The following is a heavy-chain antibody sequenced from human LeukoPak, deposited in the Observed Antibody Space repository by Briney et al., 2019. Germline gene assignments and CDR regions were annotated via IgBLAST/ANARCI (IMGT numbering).Heavy chain of an antibody. J-gene: IGHJ4*02. D-gene: IGHD6-13*01. Sequence: GGSLRLSCAASGFTLSSYWMSWVRQAPGKGLEWVANIKQDGSEKYYVDSVKGRFTISRDNAKNSLYLQMNSLRAEDTAVYYCARESSSFSFDYWGQGTLVTVSS. V-gene: IGHV3-7*01. CDR1: GFTLSSYW. CDR3: ARESSSFSFDY. CDR2: IKQDGSEK.